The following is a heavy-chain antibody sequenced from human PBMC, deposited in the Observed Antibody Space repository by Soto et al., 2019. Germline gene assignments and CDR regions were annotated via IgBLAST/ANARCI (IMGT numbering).Heavy chain of an antibody. Sequence: QVELVESGGGLVQPGTSLRLSCAASGLIFRNYAMHWVRQAPGKGLEWVADISYDERNIHYPDSVKGRFTISRDNSKNTLFLQMNNLRPEDTAVYYCARDSWGFDCWGQGTLVTVSS. V-gene: IGHV3-30*04. CDR1: GLIFRNYA. CDR2: ISYDERNI. J-gene: IGHJ4*02. CDR3: ARDSWGFDC. D-gene: IGHD2-15*01.